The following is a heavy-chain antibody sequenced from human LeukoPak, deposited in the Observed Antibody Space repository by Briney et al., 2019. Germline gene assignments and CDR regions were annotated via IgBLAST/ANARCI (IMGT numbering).Heavy chain of an antibody. CDR2: INQSGST. V-gene: IGHV4-34*01. D-gene: IGHD2-15*01. Sequence: SETLSLTRAVYGGSFCGSYWSWIRAPPGEGGEWIGEINQSGSTNYNPSLKSRVTISVDTPKNQFSLKLSSVTAAETAVYYCERLLSGGSCFAGWGQGTLVTVSS. CDR1: GGSFCGSY. J-gene: IGHJ4*02. CDR3: ERLLSGGSCFAG.